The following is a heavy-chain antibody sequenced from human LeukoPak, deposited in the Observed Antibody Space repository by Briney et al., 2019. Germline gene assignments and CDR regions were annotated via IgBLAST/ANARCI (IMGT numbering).Heavy chain of an antibody. V-gene: IGHV7-4-1*02. CDR2: INTNTGNP. CDR3: ARVVGCGGDCYSGISDY. CDR1: GYTFTSYA. Sequence: ASVKVSCKASGYTFTSYAMNWVRQAPGQGLEWMGWINTNTGNPTYAQGFTGRFVFSLDTSVSAAYLQISSLKAEDTAVYYCARVVGCGGDCYSGISDYWGQGTLVTVSS. J-gene: IGHJ4*02. D-gene: IGHD2-21*02.